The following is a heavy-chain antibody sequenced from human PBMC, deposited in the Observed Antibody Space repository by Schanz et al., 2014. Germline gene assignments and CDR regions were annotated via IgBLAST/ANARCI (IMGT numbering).Heavy chain of an antibody. CDR3: ARNIIATARAYDI. V-gene: IGHV1-18*04. Sequence: QVQLVQSGAEVKRPGASVKVSCKASGYTFISYGVSWVRQGPEERLEWLGWINVENGHTDYAQKFQGRVTMTTDTSTSTAYMELRSLRSDDTAVYYCARNIIATARAYDIWGQGTMVTVSS. CDR1: GYTFISYG. CDR2: INVENGHT. J-gene: IGHJ3*02. D-gene: IGHD6-13*01.